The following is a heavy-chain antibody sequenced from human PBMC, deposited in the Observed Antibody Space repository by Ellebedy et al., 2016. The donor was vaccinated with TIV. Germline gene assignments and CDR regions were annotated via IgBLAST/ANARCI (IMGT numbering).Heavy chain of an antibody. Sequence: GESLKISCAASGFTFSSYSMNWVRQAPGKGLEWVSSISSSSGYIYYADSVKGRFTISRDNAKNSLYLQMNSLRAEDTAVYYCARAPREQWLPFDYWGQGTLVTVSS. CDR2: ISSSSGYI. D-gene: IGHD6-19*01. CDR3: ARAPREQWLPFDY. J-gene: IGHJ4*02. CDR1: GFTFSSYS. V-gene: IGHV3-21*04.